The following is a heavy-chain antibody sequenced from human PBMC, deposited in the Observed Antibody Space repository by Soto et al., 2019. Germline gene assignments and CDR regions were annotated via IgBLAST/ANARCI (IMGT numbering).Heavy chain of an antibody. J-gene: IGHJ6*02. CDR1: GFTFSSYA. D-gene: IGHD3-3*01. CDR3: VKTLGETIFGVVIIYYYYGMDV. CDR2: ISSNGGST. V-gene: IGHV3-64D*08. Sequence: GGSLRLSCSASGFTFSSYAMHWVRQAPGKGLEYVSAISSNGGSTYYADSVKGRFTISRDNSKNTLYLQMSSLRAEDTAVYYCVKTLGETIFGVVIIYYYYGMDVWGQGTTVTVSS.